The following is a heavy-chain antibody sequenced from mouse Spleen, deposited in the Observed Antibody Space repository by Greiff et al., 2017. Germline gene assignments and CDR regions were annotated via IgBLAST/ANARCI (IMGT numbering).Heavy chain of an antibody. Sequence: EVRLVESGGGLVKPGGSLKLSCAASGFTFSDYGMHWVRQAPEKGLEWVAYISSGSSTIYYADTVKGRFTISRDNAKNTLFLQMTSLRSEDTAMYYCARPTMVRKAWFAYWGQGTLVTVSA. CDR3: ARPTMVRKAWFAY. CDR2: ISSGSSTI. D-gene: IGHD2-1*01. J-gene: IGHJ3*01. CDR1: GFTFSDYG. V-gene: IGHV5-17*01.